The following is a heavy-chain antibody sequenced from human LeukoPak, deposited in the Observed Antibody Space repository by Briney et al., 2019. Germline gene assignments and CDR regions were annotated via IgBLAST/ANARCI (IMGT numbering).Heavy chain of an antibody. J-gene: IGHJ3*02. V-gene: IGHV4-4*07. CDR3: ARAYDGDDAFDI. Sequence: SETLSLTCTVSGGSLSSYYWSWIRQPAGKGLEWIERIYTSESTNYDPSLKSRVTMSVDTSKNQFSLKLSFVTAADTAVYYCARAYDGDDAFDIWGQGTMVTVSS. D-gene: IGHD3-10*01. CDR1: GGSLSSYY. CDR2: IYTSEST.